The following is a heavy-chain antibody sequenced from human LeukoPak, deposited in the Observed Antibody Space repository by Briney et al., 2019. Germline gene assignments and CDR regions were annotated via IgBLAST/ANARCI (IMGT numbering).Heavy chain of an antibody. Sequence: ASVKVSCKASGYTFTGYDMHWVRQAPGQGLEWMGWINPNSGGTNYAQKFQGRVTMTRDTSISTAYMELSRLRSDDSAVHYCARGVAGSYYYYYMDVWGKGTTVTVSS. V-gene: IGHV1-2*02. CDR2: INPNSGGT. CDR3: ARGVAGSYYYYYMDV. CDR1: GYTFTGYD. J-gene: IGHJ6*03. D-gene: IGHD6-19*01.